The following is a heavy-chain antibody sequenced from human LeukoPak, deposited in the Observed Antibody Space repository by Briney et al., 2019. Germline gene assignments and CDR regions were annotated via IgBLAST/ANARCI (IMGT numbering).Heavy chain of an antibody. J-gene: IGHJ6*03. CDR3: AKTAAVGYYYMDV. V-gene: IGHV3-23*01. CDR1: GFTFSSYA. Sequence: RAGGSLRLSCAASGFTFSSYAMSWVRQAPGKGLEWVSAISGSGGSTYYADSVKGRFTISRDNSKNTLYLQMNSLRAEDTAVYYCAKTAAVGYYYMDVWGKGTTVTVSS. D-gene: IGHD6-13*01. CDR2: ISGSGGST.